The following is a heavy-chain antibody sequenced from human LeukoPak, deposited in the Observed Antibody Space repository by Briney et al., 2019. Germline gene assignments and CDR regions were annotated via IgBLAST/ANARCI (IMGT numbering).Heavy chain of an antibody. CDR2: ISGSGGST. V-gene: IGHV3-23*01. CDR1: GFTFSSYG. CDR3: ARDAHKYYYDSSGYEIDY. D-gene: IGHD3-22*01. J-gene: IGHJ4*02. Sequence: GGTLRLSCAASGFTFSSYGMSWVRQAPGKGLEWVSAISGSGGSTYYADSVKGRFTISRDNSKNTLYLQMNSLRAEDTAVYYCARDAHKYYYDSSGYEIDYWGQGTLVTVSS.